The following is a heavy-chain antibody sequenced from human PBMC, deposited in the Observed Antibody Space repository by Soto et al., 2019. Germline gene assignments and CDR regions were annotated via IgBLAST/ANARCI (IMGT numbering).Heavy chain of an antibody. V-gene: IGHV4-34*01. Sequence: SETLSLTCAVYGGSFSGYYWSWIRQPPGKGLEWIGEINHSGSTNYNPSLKSRVTISVDTSKNQFSLKLSSVTAADTAVYYCARGPTGREYGGWDYFDYWGQGTLVTVSS. CDR2: INHSGST. CDR1: GGSFSGYY. D-gene: IGHD5-12*01. CDR3: ARGPTGREYGGWDYFDY. J-gene: IGHJ4*02.